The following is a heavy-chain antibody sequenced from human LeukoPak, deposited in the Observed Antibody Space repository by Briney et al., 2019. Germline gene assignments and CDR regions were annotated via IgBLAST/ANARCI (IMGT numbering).Heavy chain of an antibody. J-gene: IGHJ4*02. V-gene: IGHV3-23*01. CDR1: EFPFSDFS. Sequence: GGSLRLSCATSEFPFSDFSMSWVRQAPGKGLEWISTTNSGGTSTYYAESVKGRFTISRDNSKNTLYLQMSSLRVEDTAVYYCAKQSYARSLGEGGPGTLVSVSS. CDR3: AKQSYARSLGE. D-gene: IGHD2-8*01. CDR2: TNSGGTST.